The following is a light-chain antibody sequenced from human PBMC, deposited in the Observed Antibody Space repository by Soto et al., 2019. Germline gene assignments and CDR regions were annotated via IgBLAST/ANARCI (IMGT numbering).Light chain of an antibody. CDR2: GAS. CDR1: QSVNSN. V-gene: IGKV3D-15*01. Sequence: EIVLTQSPATLSLSPGERATLSCRASQSVNSNLAWFQQKPGQAPRLLMYGASTRATGTPARFSGSGSGTEFTLTISSLQSEDFAVYYCHHYDHWPRTFGQGTKVEI. CDR3: HHYDHWPRT. J-gene: IGKJ1*01.